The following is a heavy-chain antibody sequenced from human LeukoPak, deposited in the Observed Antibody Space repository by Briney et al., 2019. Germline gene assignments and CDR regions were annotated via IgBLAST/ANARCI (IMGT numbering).Heavy chain of an antibody. D-gene: IGHD5-12*01. J-gene: IGHJ3*02. CDR2: ISSSSSTI. CDR3: ARVNPLVAPGALDI. CDR1: GFTFSSYS. V-gene: IGHV3-48*01. Sequence: GGSLRLSCAASGFTFSSYSMNWVRQAPGKGLEWVSYISSSSSTIYYADSVKGRFTISRDNAKNSLYLQMNSLRAEDTAVYYCARVNPLVAPGALDIWGQGTMVAVSS.